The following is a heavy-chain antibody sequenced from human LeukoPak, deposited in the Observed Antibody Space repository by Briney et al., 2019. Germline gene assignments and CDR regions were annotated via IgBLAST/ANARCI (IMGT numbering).Heavy chain of an antibody. CDR3: ARHEDDILTGYYDDAFDI. CDR1: GFSFTSYW. V-gene: IGHV5-51*01. Sequence: PGESLKISCKGSGFSFTSYWIGWVRQMPGKGLEWMGIIYPGDSDTRYSPSFQGQVTISADKSISTAYLQWSSLKASDTAMYYCARHEDDILTGYYDDAFDIWGQGTMVTVSS. CDR2: IYPGDSDT. D-gene: IGHD3-9*01. J-gene: IGHJ3*02.